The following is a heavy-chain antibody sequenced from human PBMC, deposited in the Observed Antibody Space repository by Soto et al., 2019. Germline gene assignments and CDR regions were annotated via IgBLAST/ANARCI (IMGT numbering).Heavy chain of an antibody. D-gene: IGHD1-7*01. V-gene: IGHV4-59*08. CDR2: MHYTGFS. CDR3: ARHIWNYAIDAFDI. J-gene: IGHJ3*02. Sequence: SETLSLTCSFSGDSVTSHYLTWIRQSPEKGLEWIGYMHYTGFSHYNPSLKSRLTISVDTSKNQFSLQLSSVTAADTAVYYCARHIWNYAIDAFDIWGQGTMVTVSS. CDR1: GDSVTSHY.